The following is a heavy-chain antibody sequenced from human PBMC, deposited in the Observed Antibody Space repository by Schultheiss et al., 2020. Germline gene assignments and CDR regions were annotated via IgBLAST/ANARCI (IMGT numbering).Heavy chain of an antibody. CDR3: ARDTGWDGMDV. Sequence: SQTLSLTCTVSGGSISSYYWSWIRQPPGKGLEWIGSIYYSGSTNYNPSLKSRVTISVDTSKNQFSLKLSSVTAADTAVYYCARDTGWDGMDVWGQGTTVTVSS. CDR2: IYYSGST. V-gene: IGHV4-59*01. D-gene: IGHD3-16*01. CDR1: GGSISSYY. J-gene: IGHJ6*02.